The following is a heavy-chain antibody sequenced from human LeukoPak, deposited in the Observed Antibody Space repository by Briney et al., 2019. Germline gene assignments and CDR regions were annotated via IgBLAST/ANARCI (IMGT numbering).Heavy chain of an antibody. CDR1: TFTFSSYW. J-gene: IGHJ4*02. CDR3: ARLDAGDAIDY. V-gene: IGHV3-74*01. Sequence: GGSLRLSCAASTFTFSSYWMYWVRQAPRKGLVWVSRINTDGSSTSYADSVKGRFTISRDNAKNTLYLQMNSLRAEDTAVYYCARLDAGDAIDYWGQGTLVTVSS. D-gene: IGHD4-17*01. CDR2: INTDGSST.